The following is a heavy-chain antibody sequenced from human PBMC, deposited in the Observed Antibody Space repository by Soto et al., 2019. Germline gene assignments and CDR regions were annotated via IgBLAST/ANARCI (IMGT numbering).Heavy chain of an antibody. CDR1: GFTFSSYA. V-gene: IGHV3-23*01. Sequence: EVQLLESGGVLVQPGGSLILSCAASGFTFSSYAMSWVRQAPGKGLEWVSAISGSGVSTYYPASVKGRFTISRDTSKNSLYLHMNSLRAEDTAVYYCAKGGVGATPLFDSWGQGTLGTVAS. CDR2: ISGSGVST. J-gene: IGHJ4*02. CDR3: AKGGVGATPLFDS. D-gene: IGHD1-26*01.